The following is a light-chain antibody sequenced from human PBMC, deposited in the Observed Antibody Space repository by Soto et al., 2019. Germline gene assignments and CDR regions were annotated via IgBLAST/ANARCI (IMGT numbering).Light chain of an antibody. V-gene: IGKV3-11*01. CDR2: DAA. CDR1: QSVSNY. J-gene: IGKJ1*01. Sequence: EIVLTQSPATLSLSPGERATLSCRASQSVSNYLAWYQQKPGQAPRLLIYDAAHRATGVPARFSGSGSGTDFTLTISSLEPEDFAVYYCHQGSSWPLITFGQGTKVDIK. CDR3: HQGSSWPLIT.